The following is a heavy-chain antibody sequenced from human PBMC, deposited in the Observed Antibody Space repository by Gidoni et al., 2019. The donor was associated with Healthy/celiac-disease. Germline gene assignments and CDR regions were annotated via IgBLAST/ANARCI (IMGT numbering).Heavy chain of an antibody. J-gene: IGHJ4*02. D-gene: IGHD1-1*01. Sequence: QVQLQQSGPGLVKPSQTLSLTCAIPGDSVPSNSAAWNWIRQSPSRGLEWLGRTYYRSKWYNDYAVSVKSRITINPDTSKNQFSLQLNSVTPEDTAVYYCAREGIYWNDASYYFDYWGQGTLVTVSS. CDR1: GDSVPSNSAA. CDR2: TYYRSKWYN. CDR3: AREGIYWNDASYYFDY. V-gene: IGHV6-1*01.